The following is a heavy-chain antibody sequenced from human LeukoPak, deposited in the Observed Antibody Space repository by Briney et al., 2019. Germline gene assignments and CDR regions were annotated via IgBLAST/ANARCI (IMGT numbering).Heavy chain of an antibody. J-gene: IGHJ3*02. CDR2: IYHSGST. Sequence: PSETLSLTCTVSGVSVSSGRYYWSWIRQPPGKGLEWFGYIYHSGSTNYNPSLKSRVTMSVDTSKNQFSLKLSSVTAADTAVYYCARAGYSITTIDAFDIWGQGTMVTVSS. CDR1: GVSVSSGRYY. V-gene: IGHV4-61*01. CDR3: ARAGYSITTIDAFDI. D-gene: IGHD6-13*01.